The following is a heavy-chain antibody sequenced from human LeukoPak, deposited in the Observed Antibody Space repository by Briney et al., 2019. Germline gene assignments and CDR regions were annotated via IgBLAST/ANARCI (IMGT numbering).Heavy chain of an antibody. CDR3: ARALDPPAMDY. CDR2: IYYSGST. J-gene: IGHJ4*02. Sequence: SETLSLTCTVSGGSISSSSYYWGWIRQPPGKGLEWIGSIYYSGSTYYNPSLKSRVTISVDTSKNQFSLKLSSVTAADTAVYYCARALDPPAMDYWGQGTLVTVSS. CDR1: GGSISSSSYY. V-gene: IGHV4-39*07.